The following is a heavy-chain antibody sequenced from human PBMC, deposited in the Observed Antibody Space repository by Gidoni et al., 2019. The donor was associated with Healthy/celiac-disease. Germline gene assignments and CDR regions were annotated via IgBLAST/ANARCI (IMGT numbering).Heavy chain of an antibody. CDR2: ISSSSSYT. CDR1: GFTFSDYY. J-gene: IGHJ4*02. D-gene: IGHD5-12*01. CDR3: AREVGYSGYDVHY. Sequence: QVQLVESGGGLVKPGGSLRLPCAASGFTFSDYYMSWIRQAPGKGLEWVSYISSSSSYTNYADSVKGRFTISRDNAKNSLYLQMNSLRAEDTAVYYCAREVGYSGYDVHYWGQGTLVTVSS. V-gene: IGHV3-11*06.